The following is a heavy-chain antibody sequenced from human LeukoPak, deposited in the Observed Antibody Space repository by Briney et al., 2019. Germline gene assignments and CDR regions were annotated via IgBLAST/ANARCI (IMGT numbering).Heavy chain of an antibody. V-gene: IGHV4-38-2*02. CDR1: GYSISSGYY. D-gene: IGHD6-13*01. CDR2: IYHSGST. CDR3: TRSSSWDY. Sequence: PSETLSLTCTVSGYSISSGYYWGWIRQPPGKGLEWIGSIYHSGSTYYNPSLKSRVTISVDTSKNQFSLKLSSMTAADTAVYHCTRSSSWDYWGQGSLVTVSS. J-gene: IGHJ4*02.